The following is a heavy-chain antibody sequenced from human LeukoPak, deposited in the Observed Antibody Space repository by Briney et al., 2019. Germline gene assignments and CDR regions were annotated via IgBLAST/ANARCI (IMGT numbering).Heavy chain of an antibody. CDR3: AKDTGLGYSSSWYYY. CDR1: GFTFSSFG. D-gene: IGHD6-13*01. CDR2: IHNYETTE. J-gene: IGHJ4*02. Sequence: GGSLRLSCTTSGFTFSSFGMHWVRQTPGKGLEWVTFIHNYETTEYYADSVKGRFTISRDNSKNTLYLQMNSLRAEDTAVYYCAKDTGLGYSSSWYYYWGQGTLVTVSS. V-gene: IGHV3-30*02.